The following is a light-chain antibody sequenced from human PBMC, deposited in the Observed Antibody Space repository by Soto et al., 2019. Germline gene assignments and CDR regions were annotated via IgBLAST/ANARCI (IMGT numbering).Light chain of an antibody. CDR1: QGSGND. J-gene: IGKJ4*01. CDR3: LKDSNYPLL. Sequence: AIQMTQSPSSLSAAVGDRVTITCRASQGSGNDLGWYQQKPGKAPKLLIYAASNLHDGVPSRFSGSGSGTDFHLTTSGLQTEDFATYYCLKDSNYPLLFGGGTQVVLK. CDR2: AAS. V-gene: IGKV1-6*01.